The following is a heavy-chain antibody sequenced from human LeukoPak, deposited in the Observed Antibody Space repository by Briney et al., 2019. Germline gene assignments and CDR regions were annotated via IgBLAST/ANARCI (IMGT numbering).Heavy chain of an antibody. CDR1: GYTFTSYD. J-gene: IGHJ5*02. Sequence: ASVKVSCKASGYTFTSYDINWVRQATGQGLEWMGWMNPNSGNTGYAQKFQGRVTITRNTSINTAYMELGSLRSEDTAVYYCARVLGIAVAGQNWFDPWGQGTLVTVSS. CDR3: ARVLGIAVAGQNWFDP. V-gene: IGHV1-8*03. CDR2: MNPNSGNT. D-gene: IGHD6-19*01.